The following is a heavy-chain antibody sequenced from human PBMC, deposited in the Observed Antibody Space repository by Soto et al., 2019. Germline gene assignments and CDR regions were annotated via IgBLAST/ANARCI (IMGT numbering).Heavy chain of an antibody. CDR3: ARDLRSVGYCSGGSCYEEPGILYYGMDV. CDR2: IIPIFGTA. Sequence: SVKVSCKASGGTFSSYAISWVRQAPGQGLEWMGGIIPIFGTANYAQKFQGRVTITADESTSTAYMELSSLRSEDTAVYYCARDLRSVGYCSGGSCYEEPGILYYGMDVWGQGTTVTVSS. J-gene: IGHJ6*02. V-gene: IGHV1-69*13. CDR1: GGTFSSYA. D-gene: IGHD2-15*01.